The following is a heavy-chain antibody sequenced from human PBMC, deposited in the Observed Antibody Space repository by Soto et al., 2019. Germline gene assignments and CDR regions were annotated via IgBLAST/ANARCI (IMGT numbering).Heavy chain of an antibody. CDR1: GSIFTNYW. V-gene: IGHV5-51*01. J-gene: IGHJ4*02. CDR3: ASLSYYESRGAFDY. CDR2: IYPGGSDT. D-gene: IGHD3-22*01. Sequence: GESMKISCPDAGSIFTNYWLCWARKMPRRGLEWMGIIYPGGSDTKNSPYFQGQVTISADKSITPAYLQWISRNAADSAMYYCASLSYYESRGAFDYWGQGCLLTVPS.